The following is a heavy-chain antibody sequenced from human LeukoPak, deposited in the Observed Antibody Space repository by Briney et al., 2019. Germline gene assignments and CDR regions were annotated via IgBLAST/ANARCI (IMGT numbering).Heavy chain of an antibody. Sequence: EASVNVSCKVSGYTLTELSMPWVRQAPGKGLEWMGGFDPEDGETIYAQKFQGRVTMTEDKSTDTAYMELSSPRSGDTAVYDGATSSITMVRGVIRCYYYYDVDVWKKGTTVTVSS. CDR3: ATSSITMVRGVIRCYYYYDVDV. V-gene: IGHV1-24*01. D-gene: IGHD3-10*01. CDR1: GYTLTELS. J-gene: IGHJ6*03. CDR2: FDPEDGET.